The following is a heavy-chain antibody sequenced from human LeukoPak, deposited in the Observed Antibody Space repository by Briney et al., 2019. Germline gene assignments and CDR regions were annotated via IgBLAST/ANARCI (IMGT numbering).Heavy chain of an antibody. V-gene: IGHV3-30*02. CDR2: IAFDGRNE. D-gene: IGHD2-2*01. Sequence: PGGSLRLSCAPSGFTFSSYDMHWVRQAPGKGLEWVAFIAFDGRNEYYADSVKGRFTISRDNSKNPLYLQMNSLRAEDTAVYYCAKDSLGSYCSSTTCPLQHWGQGTLVTVSS. J-gene: IGHJ1*01. CDR1: GFTFSSYD. CDR3: AKDSLGSYCSSTTCPLQH.